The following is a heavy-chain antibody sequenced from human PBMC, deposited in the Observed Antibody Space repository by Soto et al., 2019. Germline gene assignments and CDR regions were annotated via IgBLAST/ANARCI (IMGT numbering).Heavy chain of an antibody. J-gene: IGHJ5*02. CDR2: INTHNGNK. CDR3: ARAYYDILTGYYRSWFHP. CDR1: GYNFAAYG. V-gene: IGHV1-18*01. Sequence: ASVKVSCKTSGYNFAAYGITWVRQAPGQGLEWMGWINTHNGNKNYAQKLQGRVTMTTDTSTSTAYMELRSLRFDDTAVYYCARAYYDILTGYYRSWFHPWGQGTLVTVSS. D-gene: IGHD3-9*01.